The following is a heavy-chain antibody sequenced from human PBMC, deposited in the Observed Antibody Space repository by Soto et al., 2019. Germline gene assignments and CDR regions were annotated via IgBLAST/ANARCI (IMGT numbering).Heavy chain of an antibody. CDR2: IIPILGIA. CDR1: GGTFSSYT. CDR3: ATHPKYYDFWSGNEAYYYYYMDV. V-gene: IGHV1-69*02. Sequence: GASVKVSCKASGGTFSSYTISWVRQAPGQGLEWMGRIIPILGIANYAQKFQGRVTITADKSTSTAYMELSSLRSEDTAVYYCATHPKYYDFWSGNEAYYYYYMDVWGKGTTVSVSS. D-gene: IGHD3-3*01. J-gene: IGHJ6*03.